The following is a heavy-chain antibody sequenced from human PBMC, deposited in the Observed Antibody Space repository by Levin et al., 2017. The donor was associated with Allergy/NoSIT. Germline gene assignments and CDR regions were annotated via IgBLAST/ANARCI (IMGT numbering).Heavy chain of an antibody. CDR2: IINSGVGT. J-gene: IGHJ4*02. V-gene: IGHV3-23*01. CDR1: GFTFNNYA. CDR3: AKDAIRGSDQPYYFDY. Sequence: GESLKISCAASGFTFNNYAMSWVRQAPGKGLEWVSAIINSGVGTYYADSMKGRFTISRDNSKNTMYLQMNSLRAEDTAVYFCAKDAIRGSDQPYYFDYWGQGTLVTASS. D-gene: IGHD6-19*01.